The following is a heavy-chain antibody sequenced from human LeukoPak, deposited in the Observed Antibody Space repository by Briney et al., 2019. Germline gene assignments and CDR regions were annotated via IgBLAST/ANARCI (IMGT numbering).Heavy chain of an antibody. J-gene: IGHJ4*02. V-gene: IGHV4-39*01. Sequence: SETLSLTCTVSGGSISGSRSYWGWIRQPPGKGLEWIGNVFHSGTTYYNPSLKSRLTISVDTPKNQFSLKLRSVTAADTAVYFCARRDYSGDNPVLDFWGQGTLVTVSS. CDR3: ARRDYSGDNPVLDF. D-gene: IGHD4-23*01. CDR2: VFHSGTT. CDR1: GGSISGSRSY.